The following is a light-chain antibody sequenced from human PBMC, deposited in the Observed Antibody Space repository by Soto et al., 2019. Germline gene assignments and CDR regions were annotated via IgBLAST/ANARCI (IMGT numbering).Light chain of an antibody. CDR3: QQYNNWPPIT. CDR2: GAS. J-gene: IGKJ5*01. CDR1: QSVSSN. V-gene: IGKV3-15*01. Sequence: EIVMTQSPATLSVSPVERATLSCMASQSVSSNLSWYQQKPGQAPRLLIYGASTRATGIPARFSGSGSGTEFTLTISSLQSEDFAVYYCQQYNNWPPITFGQGTRLEIK.